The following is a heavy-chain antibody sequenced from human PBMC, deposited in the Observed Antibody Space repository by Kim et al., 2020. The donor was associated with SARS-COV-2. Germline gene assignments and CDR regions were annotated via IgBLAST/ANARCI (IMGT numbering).Heavy chain of an antibody. V-gene: IGHV3-43*02. CDR1: GFTFDDYA. Sequence: GGSLRLSCAASGFTFDDYAMHWVRQAPGKGLEWVSLISGDGGSTYYADPVKGRFTISRDNSKNSLYLQMNSLRTEDTALYYSAKERLLLWFGEFNGRGFPRCMDVWGQGTTVTVSS. CDR2: ISGDGGST. J-gene: IGHJ6*02. CDR3: AKERLLLWFGEFNGRGFPRCMDV. D-gene: IGHD3-10*01.